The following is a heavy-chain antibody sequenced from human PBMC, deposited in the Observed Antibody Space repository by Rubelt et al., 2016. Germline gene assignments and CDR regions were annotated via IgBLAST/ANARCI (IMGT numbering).Heavy chain of an antibody. V-gene: IGHV4-38-2*02. CDR3: ARRPDGLRDDEYFDY. D-gene: IGHD5-12*01. CDR1: GYSITKGFH. CDR2: IHHGGNT. Sequence: QVQLQESGPGLVKPSETLSLTCTVSGYSITKGFHWGWIRQPPGKGLEWIGNIHHGGNTYYNPSLKSRVTLSVDSSNNQYALKLSAVTAADTAVYYCARRPDGLRDDEYFDYRGQGALVTVSS. J-gene: IGHJ4*02.